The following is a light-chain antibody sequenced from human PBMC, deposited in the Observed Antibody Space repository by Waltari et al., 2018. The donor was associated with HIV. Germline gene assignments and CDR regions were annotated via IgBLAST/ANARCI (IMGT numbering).Light chain of an antibody. CDR1: ENINDY. CDR3: QQSNLSPCT. J-gene: IGKJ4*01. V-gene: IGKV1-39*01. CDR2: GAS. Sequence: DIQMTQSPSSLSASVRARVKTTCRSSENINDYVNWYQQKAGNAPSLLIFGASHLQTGVPARFSGSGSGTHFTLTISSLQPDDFATYYCQQSNLSPCTFGGGTRVE.